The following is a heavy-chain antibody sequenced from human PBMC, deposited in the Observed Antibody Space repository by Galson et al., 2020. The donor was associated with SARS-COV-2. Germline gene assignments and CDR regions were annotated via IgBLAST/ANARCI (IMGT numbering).Heavy chain of an antibody. J-gene: IGHJ2*01. D-gene: IGHD6-13*01. Sequence: ASVKVSCKASGYTFTSYDINWVRQATGQGLEWMGWMNPNSGNTGYAQKFQGRVTMTRNTYISTAYMELSSLRSEDTAVYYCARGQIAAAGTDWYFDLWGRGTLVTVSS. CDR2: MNPNSGNT. CDR3: ARGQIAAAGTDWYFDL. V-gene: IGHV1-8*01. CDR1: GYTFTSYD.